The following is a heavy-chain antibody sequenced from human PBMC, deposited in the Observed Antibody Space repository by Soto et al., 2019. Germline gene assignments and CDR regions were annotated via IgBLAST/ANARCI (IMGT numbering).Heavy chain of an antibody. CDR1: GFTFDDYA. CDR2: ISWNSGSI. D-gene: IGHD3-3*01. CDR3: AKGGYDFWSGSPYYYYYYMDV. V-gene: IGHV3-9*01. J-gene: IGHJ6*03. Sequence: ALRLSCAASGFTFDDYATHWVRQAPGKGLEWVSGISWNSGSIGYADSVKGRFTISRDNAKNSLYLQMNSLRAEDTALYYCAKGGYDFWSGSPYYYYYYMDVWGKGTTVTVSS.